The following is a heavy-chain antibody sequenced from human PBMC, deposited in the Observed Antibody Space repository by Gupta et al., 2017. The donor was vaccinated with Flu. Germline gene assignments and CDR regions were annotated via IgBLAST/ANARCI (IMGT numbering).Heavy chain of an antibody. V-gene: IGHV3-21*01. J-gene: IGHJ4*02. Sequence: WGGRAPGKGLEWVASISSSSSYIYYADSVKGRFTISRDNAKNSLYLQMNSLRAEDTAVYYCAVGTSNGGSSGYYRNFDYWGQGTLVTVSS. D-gene: IGHD3-22*01. CDR3: AVGTSNGGSSGYYRNFDY. CDR2: ISSSSSYI.